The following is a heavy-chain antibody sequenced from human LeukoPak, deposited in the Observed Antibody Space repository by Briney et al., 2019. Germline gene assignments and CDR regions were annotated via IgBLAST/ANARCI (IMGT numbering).Heavy chain of an antibody. V-gene: IGHV4-59*08. CDR3: GRHGGGSGSPLHG. J-gene: IGHJ4*02. D-gene: IGHD3-10*01. Sequence: SETLSLTCTVSGGSISSYYWSWIRQPPGKGLEWIGFIYYNGYTNYNPSLKSRVTISVDTSKNQFSLNLRSVTAADTAVYYCGRHGGGSGSPLHGWGQGTLVTVSS. CDR2: IYYNGYT. CDR1: GGSISSYY.